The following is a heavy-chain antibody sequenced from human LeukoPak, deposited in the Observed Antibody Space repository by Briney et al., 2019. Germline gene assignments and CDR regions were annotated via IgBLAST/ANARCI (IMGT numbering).Heavy chain of an antibody. CDR2: INPNSGGT. CDR3: ARAPSGSYPTFDY. Sequence: GASVKVSFKASGYTFTGYYMHWVRQAPGQGLEWMGWINPNSGGTNYAQKCQGRVTMTRDTSISTAYMELRRLRSDDTAVYYCARAPSGSYPTFDYWGQGTLVTVSS. V-gene: IGHV1-2*02. D-gene: IGHD1-26*01. J-gene: IGHJ4*02. CDR1: GYTFTGYY.